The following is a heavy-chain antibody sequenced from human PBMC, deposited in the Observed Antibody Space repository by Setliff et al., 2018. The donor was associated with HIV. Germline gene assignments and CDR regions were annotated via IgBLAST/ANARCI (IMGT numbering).Heavy chain of an antibody. CDR2: INPNSGDT. CDR3: ARDMFESWERSLAKGDEFDP. D-gene: IGHD3-10*02. J-gene: IGHJ5*02. Sequence: GASVKVSCKASGYTFIGHYIHWVRQAPGQGLEWMGWINPNSGDTKYAQKFQDRVSLTRDTSLSTAYMELSSLTSDDTAIYYCARDMFESWERSLAKGDEFDPWGQGSLVTVSS. CDR1: GYTFIGHY. V-gene: IGHV1-2*02.